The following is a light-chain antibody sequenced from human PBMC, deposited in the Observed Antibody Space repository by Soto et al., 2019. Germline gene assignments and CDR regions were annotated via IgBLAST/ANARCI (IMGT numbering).Light chain of an antibody. J-gene: IGKJ2*01. V-gene: IGKV3-20*01. CDR1: QSVRNDY. Sequence: EIVLTQSPGTMSLSPGERATRSCRASQSVRNDYLAWYQQKPGQAPRLLIYAASSRATGIPDRFSGSGSGTDFTLTISRLEPEDFAVYHCQQYGNSPVSFGQGTKLEVK. CDR3: QQYGNSPVS. CDR2: AAS.